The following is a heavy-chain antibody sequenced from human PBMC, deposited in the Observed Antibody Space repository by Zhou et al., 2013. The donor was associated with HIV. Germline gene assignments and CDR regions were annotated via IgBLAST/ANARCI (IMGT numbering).Heavy chain of an antibody. D-gene: IGHD6-25*01. CDR3: ARDAIAAAGAPAVLDY. V-gene: IGHV1-69*05. CDR2: IIPIFGTA. CDR1: GGTFSSYA. Sequence: QVQLVQSGAEVKKPGSSVKVSCKASGGTFSSYAFSWVRQAPGQGLEWMGGIIPIFGTANYAQKFQGRVTITSDQSTRTVYMELSRLRSEDTAVYYCARDAIAAAGAPAVLDYWGQGNPG. J-gene: IGHJ4*02.